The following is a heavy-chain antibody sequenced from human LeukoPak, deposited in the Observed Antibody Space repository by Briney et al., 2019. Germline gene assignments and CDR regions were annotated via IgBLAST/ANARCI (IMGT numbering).Heavy chain of an antibody. J-gene: IGHJ4*02. D-gene: IGHD1-26*01. CDR3: AGRVGASIWTGMHF. Sequence: SETLSLNCTVSGGSISSGTYHWGWVRQPPGKGLEWIGNIHYSGSTYYNPSLKSPVTISADTSKNQFSLQLSSVTAADTAVYYCAGRVGASIWTGMHFWGQGTLVTGSS. CDR2: IHYSGST. CDR1: GGSISSGTYH. V-gene: IGHV4-39*01.